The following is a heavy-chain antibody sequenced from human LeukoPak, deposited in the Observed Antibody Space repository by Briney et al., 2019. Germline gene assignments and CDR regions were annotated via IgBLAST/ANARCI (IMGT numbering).Heavy chain of an antibody. Sequence: GGSLRLSCAASGFTFDDFSMHWVRQAPGKGLEWVSLISWDGGITYYADSVKGRFTISRDNAKNSLYLQMNSLRDEDTAVYYCAREVYVRGGFPTYYYYYMDVWGKGTTVTVSS. J-gene: IGHJ6*03. CDR2: ISWDGGIT. V-gene: IGHV3-43*01. D-gene: IGHD3-10*02. CDR3: AREVYVRGGFPTYYYYYMDV. CDR1: GFTFDDFS.